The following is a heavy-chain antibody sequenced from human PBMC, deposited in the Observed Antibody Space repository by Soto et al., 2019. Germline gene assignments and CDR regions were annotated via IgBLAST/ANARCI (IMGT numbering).Heavy chain of an antibody. CDR3: ARQKGRGRWFGEFDYYYGLDV. CDR1: GYTFTSYA. D-gene: IGHD3-10*01. Sequence: ASVKVSCKASGYTFTSYAMHWVRQAPGQRLEWMGWINAGNGNTKYSQKFQGRVTITRDTSASTAYMGLSSLRSEDTAVYYCARQKGRGRWFGEFDYYYGLDVWGQGTTVTVSS. V-gene: IGHV1-3*01. J-gene: IGHJ6*01. CDR2: INAGNGNT.